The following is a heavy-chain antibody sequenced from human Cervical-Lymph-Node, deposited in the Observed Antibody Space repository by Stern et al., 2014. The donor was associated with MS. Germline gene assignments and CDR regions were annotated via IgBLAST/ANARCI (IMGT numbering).Heavy chain of an antibody. CDR2: ISSSSSYI. V-gene: IGHV3-21*01. CDR3: ARDKLAGEGTDAFDI. Sequence: EVHLVESGGGLVKPGGSLRLSCAASGFTFSSYSMNWVRQAPGQGLEWVSSISSSSSYIYYADSVKGRFTISRDNAKNSLYLQMNSLRAEDTAVYYCARDKLAGEGTDAFDIWGQGTMVTVSS. CDR1: GFTFSSYS. J-gene: IGHJ3*02. D-gene: IGHD6-19*01.